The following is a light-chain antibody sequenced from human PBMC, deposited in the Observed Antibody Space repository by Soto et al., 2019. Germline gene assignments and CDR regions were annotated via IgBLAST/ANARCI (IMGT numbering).Light chain of an antibody. CDR1: STDFVGYNR. CDR3: CSYAGSSTYV. Sequence: QSALTQPPSVSGSPGQSVTISCTGTSTDFVGYNRVSWYQQPPGTAPKLMIYEGSKRPSGVSNRFSGSKSGNTASLTISGLQAEDEADYYCCSYAGSSTYVFGTGTKLTVL. J-gene: IGLJ1*01. CDR2: EGS. V-gene: IGLV2-23*01.